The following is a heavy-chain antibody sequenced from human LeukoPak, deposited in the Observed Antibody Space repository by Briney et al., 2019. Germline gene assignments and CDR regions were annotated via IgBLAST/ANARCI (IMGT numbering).Heavy chain of an antibody. CDR1: GGTFSSYA. V-gene: IGHV1-69*04. CDR2: IIPIFGIA. CDR3: ARGIGYCSGGSCYRIGDAFDI. Sequence: SVKVSCKASGGTFSSYAISWVRQAPAQGLEWMGRIIPIFGIANYAQKFQGRVTITADKSTSTAYMELSSLRSEDTAVYYCARGIGYCSGGSCYRIGDAFDIWGQGTMVTVSS. J-gene: IGHJ3*02. D-gene: IGHD2-15*01.